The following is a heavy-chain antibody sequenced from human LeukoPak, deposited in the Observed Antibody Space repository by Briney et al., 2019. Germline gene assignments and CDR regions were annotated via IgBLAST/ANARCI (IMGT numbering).Heavy chain of an antibody. Sequence: PSETLSLTCSVSCGSIDTYYWSWIRQPAGKGLEWIAEIHTSGRTDFNPSLKSRVSISMDTPNNQFSLMIRSVTAADTASYYCAGRGLSTGWTFDYWGHGTLVTVSS. CDR3: AGRGLSTGWTFDY. D-gene: IGHD6-19*01. CDR2: IHTSGRT. CDR1: CGSIDTYY. V-gene: IGHV4-4*07. J-gene: IGHJ4*01.